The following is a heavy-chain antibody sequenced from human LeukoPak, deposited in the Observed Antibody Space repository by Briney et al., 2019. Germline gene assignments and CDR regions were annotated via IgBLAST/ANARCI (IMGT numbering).Heavy chain of an antibody. J-gene: IGHJ4*02. CDR3: ARLLRNIAAAVYYFDY. D-gene: IGHD6-13*01. CDR1: GYSFSNYW. Sequence: GESLKISCKGSGYSFSNYWIGWVRQLPGKGLEWMGIIYPGDSDTRYSPSFQGQVTISADKSISTAYLQWSSLKASDTAMYYCARLLRNIAAAVYYFDYWGQGTLVTVSS. CDR2: IYPGDSDT. V-gene: IGHV5-51*01.